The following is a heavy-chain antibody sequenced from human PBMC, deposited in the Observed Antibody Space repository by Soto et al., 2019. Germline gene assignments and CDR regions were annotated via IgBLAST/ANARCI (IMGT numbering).Heavy chain of an antibody. CDR3: ARIRVAGTNAFDI. V-gene: IGHV1-69*01. CDR1: GGTFSSYA. D-gene: IGHD6-19*01. J-gene: IGHJ3*02. CDR2: IIPIFGTA. Sequence: GASVKFSCKASGGTFSSYAISWVRQAPGQGLEWMGGIIPIFGTANYAQKFQGRVTITADESTSTAYMELSSLRSEDTAVYYCARIRVAGTNAFDIWGQGTMVTVSS.